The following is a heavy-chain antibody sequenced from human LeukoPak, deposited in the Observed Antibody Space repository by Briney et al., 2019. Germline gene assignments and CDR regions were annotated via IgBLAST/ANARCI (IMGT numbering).Heavy chain of an antibody. V-gene: IGHV3-30*02. Sequence: GGSLRLSCAASGFTFSSYGMHWVRQAPGKGLEWVAVIWDDGSNKYYADSVKGRFTISRDNSKNTLYLQMNSLRAEDTAVYYCAKANPQRYSYDPYYFDYWGQGTLVTVSS. CDR2: IWDDGSNK. J-gene: IGHJ4*02. CDR3: AKANPQRYSYDPYYFDY. D-gene: IGHD5-18*01. CDR1: GFTFSSYG.